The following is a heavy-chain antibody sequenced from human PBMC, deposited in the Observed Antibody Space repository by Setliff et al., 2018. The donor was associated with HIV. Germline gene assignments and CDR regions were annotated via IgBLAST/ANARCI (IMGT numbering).Heavy chain of an antibody. J-gene: IGHJ4*01. CDR1: GVSISSGGYY. CDR2: IYYSGSA. CDR3: AMAVADRGVYYLDY. V-gene: IGHV4-31*03. Sequence: SETLSLTCIVSGVSISSGGYYWSWVRQHPGKGLEWIGYIYYSGSAYYNPSLQNRIDISVDASTNQFSLKLTSVTAADTAVYYCAMAVADRGVYYLDYWGQGTLFTVSS. D-gene: IGHD6-19*01.